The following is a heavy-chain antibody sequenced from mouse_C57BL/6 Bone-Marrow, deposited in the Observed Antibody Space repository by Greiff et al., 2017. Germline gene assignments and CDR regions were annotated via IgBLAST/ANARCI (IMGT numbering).Heavy chain of an antibody. Sequence: VHLVESGPGLVQPSQSLSITCTVSGFSLTSYGVHWVRQSPGKGLEWLGVIWRGGSTDYNAAFMSRLSITKDNSKSQVFFKMNSLQADDTAIYYCAKDYYGSSPYAMDYWGQGTSVTVSS. J-gene: IGHJ4*01. D-gene: IGHD1-1*01. CDR2: IWRGGST. CDR3: AKDYYGSSPYAMDY. CDR1: GFSLTSYG. V-gene: IGHV2-5*01.